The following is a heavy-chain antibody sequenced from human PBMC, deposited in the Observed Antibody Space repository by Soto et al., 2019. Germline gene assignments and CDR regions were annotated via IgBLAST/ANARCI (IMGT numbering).Heavy chain of an antibody. V-gene: IGHV1-46*01. CDR3: ARGDSPYGDPGYRYFDL. CDR2: INPSGGST. Sequence: GASVKVSCKASGYTFTSYYMHWVRQAPGQGLEWMGIINPSGGSTSYAQKFQGRVTMTRDTSTSTVYMELSSLRSEDTAVYYCARGDSPYGDPGYRYFDLWGRGTLVTVSS. CDR1: GYTFTSYY. D-gene: IGHD4-17*01. J-gene: IGHJ2*01.